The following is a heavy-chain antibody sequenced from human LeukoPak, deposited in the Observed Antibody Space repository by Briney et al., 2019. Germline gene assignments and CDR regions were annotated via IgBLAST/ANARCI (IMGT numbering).Heavy chain of an antibody. CDR1: GYTFTGYY. CDR2: INPNSGGT. J-gene: IGHJ4*02. D-gene: IGHD2/OR15-2a*01. V-gene: IGHV1-2*02. CDR3: ARHIGILGKWGFDY. Sequence: ASVKVSCKASGYTFTGYYMHWVRQAPGQGLEWTGWINPNSGGTNYAQKFQGRVTMTRDTSISTAYMELSRLRSDDTAVYYCARHIGILGKWGFDYWGQGTLVTVSS.